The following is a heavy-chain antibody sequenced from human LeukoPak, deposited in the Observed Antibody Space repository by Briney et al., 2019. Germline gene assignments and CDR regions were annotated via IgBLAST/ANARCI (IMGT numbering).Heavy chain of an antibody. CDR3: GGYCSSTSCYGFRD. Sequence: SQTLSLTCAVSGGSISSGGYSWSWIRQPPGKGLEWIGYIYHSGSTYYNPSLKSRVTISVDRSKNQFSLKLSSVTAADTAVYYCGGYCSSTSCYGFRDWGQGTLVTVSS. V-gene: IGHV4-30-2*01. CDR2: IYHSGST. J-gene: IGHJ4*02. D-gene: IGHD2-2*03. CDR1: GGSISSGGYS.